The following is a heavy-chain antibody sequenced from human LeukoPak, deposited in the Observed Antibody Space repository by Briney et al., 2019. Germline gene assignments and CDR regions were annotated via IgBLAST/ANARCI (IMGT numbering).Heavy chain of an antibody. J-gene: IGHJ3*02. CDR3: ARLDSSGYLDAFDI. CDR1: GYSFTSYW. D-gene: IGHD3-22*01. V-gene: IGHV5-51*01. CDR2: TYPGDSDT. Sequence: GVSLKISCKGSGYSFTSYWIGWARQMPGKGREWMGITYPGDSDTRYSPSVQGQVTISADKSISTVYLQWSSLKASDTAMYYCARLDSSGYLDAFDIWGQGTMVTVSS.